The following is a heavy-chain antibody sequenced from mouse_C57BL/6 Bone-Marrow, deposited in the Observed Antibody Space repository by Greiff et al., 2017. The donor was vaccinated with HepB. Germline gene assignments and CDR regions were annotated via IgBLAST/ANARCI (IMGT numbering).Heavy chain of an antibody. CDR3: ARSTMVTRAY. J-gene: IGHJ3*01. CDR1: GYTFTSYG. D-gene: IGHD2-2*01. Sequence: VQLKQSGAELARPGASVKLSCKASGYTFTSYGISWVKQRTGQGLEWIGEIYPRSGNTYYNEKFKGKATLTADKSSSTAYMELRSLTSEDSAVYFCARSTMVTRAYWGQGTLVTVSA. CDR2: IYPRSGNT. V-gene: IGHV1-81*01.